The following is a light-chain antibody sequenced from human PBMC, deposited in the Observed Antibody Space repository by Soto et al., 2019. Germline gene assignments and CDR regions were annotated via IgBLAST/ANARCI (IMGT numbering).Light chain of an antibody. CDR1: QSISDT. CDR3: QQYGTSPQT. CDR2: GAS. V-gene: IGKV3-20*01. Sequence: EIVMTQSPATLSVSPGGRATLSCRASQSISDTLAWYQQEPGQAPRLLIYGASSRAAGIPDRFSGSGSGTDFSLPIISLEPEDFAVYYCQQYGTSPQTFGQGTRLEIK. J-gene: IGKJ5*01.